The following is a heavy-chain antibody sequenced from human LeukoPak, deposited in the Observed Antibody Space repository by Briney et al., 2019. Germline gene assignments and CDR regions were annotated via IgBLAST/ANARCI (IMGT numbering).Heavy chain of an antibody. J-gene: IGHJ4*02. CDR2: INPNSGGT. CDR1: GYTFTGYY. D-gene: IGHD6-19*01. CDR3: AREVSSSAAVAGTVDSGY. Sequence: ASVKVSCKASGYTFTGYYMHWVRQAPGQGLEWMGWINPNSGGTNYAQKFQGRVTMTRDTSISTAYMELSRLRSDDTAVYYCAREVSSSAAVAGTVDSGYWGQGTLVTVSS. V-gene: IGHV1-2*02.